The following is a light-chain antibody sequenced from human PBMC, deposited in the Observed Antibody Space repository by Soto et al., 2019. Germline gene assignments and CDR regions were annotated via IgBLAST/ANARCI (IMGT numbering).Light chain of an antibody. CDR2: GAS. CDR1: QSVSSN. J-gene: IGKJ4*01. Sequence: EIVMTQSPVTLSVSPGERATLSCRASQSVSSNLAWYQKKPGQAPRLLIDGASIRAPGIPARFSGSGSGTEFTLSISSLQSEDFAVYHCQQYNDWPLTFGGGTKVEIK. CDR3: QQYNDWPLT. V-gene: IGKV3-15*01.